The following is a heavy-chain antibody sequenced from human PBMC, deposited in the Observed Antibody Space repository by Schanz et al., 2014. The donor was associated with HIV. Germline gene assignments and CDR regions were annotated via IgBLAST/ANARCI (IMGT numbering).Heavy chain of an antibody. D-gene: IGHD1-26*01. CDR2: INTASGGT. J-gene: IGHJ4*02. Sequence: QVQEVQSGRETKKPGDSVKVSCRTSGYGFTGFGISWVRQAPGQGLEWMGWINTASGGTETAHQFQDRLTLTTQTSTGTAYMERRSLRSDDTAVYYCARDRPVIVGATRADGGTDFDYWGQGTLVTVSS. CDR3: ARDRPVIVGATRADGGTDFDY. CDR1: GYGFTGFG. V-gene: IGHV1-18*01.